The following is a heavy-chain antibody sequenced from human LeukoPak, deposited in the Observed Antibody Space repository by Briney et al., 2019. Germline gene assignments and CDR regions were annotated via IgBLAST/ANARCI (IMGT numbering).Heavy chain of an antibody. D-gene: IGHD3-16*01. Sequence: PSETLSLTCTVSGGSISSSSYYWSWIRQPPGKGLEWIGEINHSGSTNYNPSLKSRVTISVDTSKNQFSLKLSSVTAADTAVYYCARVGSPQSWFDPWGQGTLVTVSS. J-gene: IGHJ5*02. CDR3: ARVGSPQSWFDP. V-gene: IGHV4-39*07. CDR2: INHSGST. CDR1: GGSISSSSYY.